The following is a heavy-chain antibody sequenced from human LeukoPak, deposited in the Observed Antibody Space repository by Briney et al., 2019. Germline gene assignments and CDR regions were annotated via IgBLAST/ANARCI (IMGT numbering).Heavy chain of an antibody. J-gene: IGHJ4*02. CDR3: ACYNFVGRTFDC. Sequence: PSETLSLTCSVSGDSMNGHFWSWIRQSPGKGLEWIGNVHYSLPSNFSPSLKSRVTISMDTSRSQFSLKLGTVTAADTAVYYCACYNFVGRTFDCWGLGTLVTVSS. CDR1: GDSMNGHF. V-gene: IGHV4-59*11. CDR2: VHYSLPS. D-gene: IGHD5-24*01.